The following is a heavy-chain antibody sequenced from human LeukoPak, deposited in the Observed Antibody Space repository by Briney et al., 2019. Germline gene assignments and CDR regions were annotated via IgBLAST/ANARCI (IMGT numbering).Heavy chain of an antibody. D-gene: IGHD3-22*01. CDR2: ISSSGSTI. J-gene: IGHJ4*02. Sequence: GGSLRLSCAASGFTFSSYEMNWVRQAPGKGLEWVSYISSSGSTIYYADSVKGRFTISRDNAKNSLYLQMNSLRAEDTALYYCAKDNYYDSSGYLDYWGQGTLVTVSS. V-gene: IGHV3-48*03. CDR1: GFTFSSYE. CDR3: AKDNYYDSSGYLDY.